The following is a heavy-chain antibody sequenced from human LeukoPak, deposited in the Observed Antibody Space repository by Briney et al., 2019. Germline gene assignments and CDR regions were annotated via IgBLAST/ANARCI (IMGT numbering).Heavy chain of an antibody. CDR2: ISSSGSTI. D-gene: IGHD3-10*01. Sequence: GGSLRLSCAASGFTFSSYEMNWVGQAPGKGLEWVSYISSSGSTIYYADSVKGRFTISRDNAKNSLYLQMNSLRAEDTAVYYCARDSYGSGIRAFDIWGQGTMVTVSS. CDR1: GFTFSSYE. J-gene: IGHJ3*02. V-gene: IGHV3-48*03. CDR3: ARDSYGSGIRAFDI.